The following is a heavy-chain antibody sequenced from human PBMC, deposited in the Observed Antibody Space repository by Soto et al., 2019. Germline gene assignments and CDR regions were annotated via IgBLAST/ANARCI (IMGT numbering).Heavy chain of an antibody. V-gene: IGHV3-23*01. J-gene: IGHJ4*02. CDR1: GFTFSSYA. CDR2: ISGGGGST. CDR3: AKRAHGLDFDY. Sequence: EVQLLESGGGLVQPGGSLRLSCAASGFTFSSYAMNWVRQAPGKGLEWVSVISGGGGSTYYADSVKGRFTISRDNSKNTLYLQMNSLGAADTAVYYCAKRAHGLDFDYWGQGTLVIVSS.